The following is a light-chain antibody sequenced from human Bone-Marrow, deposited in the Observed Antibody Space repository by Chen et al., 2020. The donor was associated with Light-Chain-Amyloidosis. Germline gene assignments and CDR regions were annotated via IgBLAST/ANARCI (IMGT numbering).Light chain of an antibody. J-gene: IGLJ1*01. CDR2: EVT. CDR3: SSYTITNTLV. CDR1: SSDVGGDNH. Sequence: SALTQPASVYGSPVHAITIPRTGTSSDVGGDNHVSWYQQHPDPAPKLMIYEVTHRPSWVPDRFSGSKSDNTASLTISELQTEDEADYFCSSYTITNTLVFGSGTRVTVL. V-gene: IGLV2-14*01.